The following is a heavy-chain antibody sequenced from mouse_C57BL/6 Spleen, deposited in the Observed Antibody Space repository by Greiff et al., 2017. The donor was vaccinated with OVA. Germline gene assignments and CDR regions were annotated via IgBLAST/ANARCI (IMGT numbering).Heavy chain of an antibody. V-gene: IGHV14-1*01. Sequence: VHVKQSGAELVRPGASVKLSCTASGFNIKDYYMHWVKQRPEQGLEWIGRIDPEDGDTEYAPKFQGKATMTADTSSNTAYLQLSSLTSEDTAVYYCTTWDYGPLGYWGQGTTLTVSS. D-gene: IGHD2-4*01. CDR3: TTWDYGPLGY. CDR1: GFNIKDYY. CDR2: IDPEDGDT. J-gene: IGHJ2*01.